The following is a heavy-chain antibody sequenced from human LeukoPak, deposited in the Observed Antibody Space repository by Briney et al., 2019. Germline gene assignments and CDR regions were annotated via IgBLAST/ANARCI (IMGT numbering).Heavy chain of an antibody. CDR2: FYYSATT. D-gene: IGHD3-10*01. V-gene: IGHV4-39*01. J-gene: IGHJ4*02. Sequence: SETLSLTCTVSGVSVSDTGYFWGWIRQPPGKGLEWIGSFYYSATTFFNPSLKSRLTVSVDTSKNKFSLKLTSVTAANTAVYYCARSPRSYYGSRSWIDYWGPGTLVTVSS. CDR3: ARSPRSYYGSRSWIDY. CDR1: GVSVSDTGYF.